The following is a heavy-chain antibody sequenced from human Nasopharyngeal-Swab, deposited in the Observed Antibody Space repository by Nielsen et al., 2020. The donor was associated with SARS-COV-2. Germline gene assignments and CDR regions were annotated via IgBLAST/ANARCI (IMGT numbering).Heavy chain of an antibody. J-gene: IGHJ4*02. CDR3: AGLRSVDYCFDY. V-gene: IGHV4-61*01. CDR2: IYYSGST. D-gene: IGHD3/OR15-3a*01. Sequence: SETLSLTCTVSGGSITSGYYYWSWIRQPPGKGLEWIGYIYYSGSTNYNPSLKSRVTISVDTSKNQFSLKLSSVTAADTAVYYCAGLRSVDYCFDYWGQGTLVTVSS. CDR1: GGSITSGYYY.